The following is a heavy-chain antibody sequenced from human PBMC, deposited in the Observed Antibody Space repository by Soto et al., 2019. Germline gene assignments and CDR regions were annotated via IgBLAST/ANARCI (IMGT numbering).Heavy chain of an antibody. D-gene: IGHD3-9*01. Sequence: ASVKVSCKASGYTFTSYYMHWVRQAPGQGLEWMGIINPSGGSTSYAQKFQGRVTMTRDTSTSTVYMELSSLRSEDTAVYYCARERDVLRYFDLLEPRDYYGMDVWGQGTTVTVSS. J-gene: IGHJ6*02. CDR1: GYTFTSYY. CDR2: INPSGGST. V-gene: IGHV1-46*01. CDR3: ARERDVLRYFDLLEPRDYYGMDV.